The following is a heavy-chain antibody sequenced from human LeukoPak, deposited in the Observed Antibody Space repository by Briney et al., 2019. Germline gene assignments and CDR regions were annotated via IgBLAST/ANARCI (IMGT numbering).Heavy chain of an antibody. J-gene: IGHJ5*02. CDR3: ARMFHQNWFDP. V-gene: IGHV3-23*01. Sequence: GGSLRLSCAASGFTFSSYSMNWVRQAPGKGLEWVSAISGSGGSTYYADSVKGRFTISRDNSKNTLYLQMNSLRAEDTAVYYCARMFHQNWFDPWGQGTLVTVSS. CDR1: GFTFSSYS. CDR2: ISGSGGST. D-gene: IGHD3-10*02.